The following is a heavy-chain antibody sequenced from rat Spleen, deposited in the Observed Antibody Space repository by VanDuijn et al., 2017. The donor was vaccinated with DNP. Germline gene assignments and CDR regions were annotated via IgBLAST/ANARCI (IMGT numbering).Heavy chain of an antibody. D-gene: IGHD3-1*01. CDR1: GYSITSNY. J-gene: IGHJ3*01. V-gene: IGHV3-1*01. CDR3: ARRGRSPFTY. CDR2: ISYSGST. Sequence: EVQLQESGPGLVKPSQSLSLTCSVTGYSITSNYWGWIRKFPGNKMEWMGYISYSGSTGYNPFLKSRISITRDTSKNQFFLQLNSVTTEDIATYYCARRGRSPFTYWGQGTLVTVSS.